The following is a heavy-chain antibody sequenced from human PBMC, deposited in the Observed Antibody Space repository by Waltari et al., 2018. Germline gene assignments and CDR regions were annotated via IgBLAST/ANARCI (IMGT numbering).Heavy chain of an antibody. J-gene: IGHJ6*02. D-gene: IGHD6-13*01. V-gene: IGHV4-39*01. CDR1: GGSISSRSYY. Sequence: QLQLQESGPGLVKPSETLSLTCTVSGGSISSRSYYWGWIRQPPGKGLEWIGSIYYSGSTYYNPSLKSRVTISVDTSKNQFSLKLSSVTAADTAVYYCARHLDSSSWYGYYYYGMDVWGQGTTVTVSS. CDR3: ARHLDSSSWYGYYYYGMDV. CDR2: IYYSGST.